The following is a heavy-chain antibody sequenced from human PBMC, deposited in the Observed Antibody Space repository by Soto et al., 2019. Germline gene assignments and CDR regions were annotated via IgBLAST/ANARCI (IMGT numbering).Heavy chain of an antibody. D-gene: IGHD5-12*01. Sequence: ASVKVSCTASGYTFTSYGISWVRQAPGQGLEWMGWISAYNGNTNYAQKFQGWVTMTRDTSTSTAYMELSRLRSDDTAVYYCARGGYSGYYDYYYYGMDVWAQVTTLTVSS. CDR3: ARGGYSGYYDYYYYGMDV. J-gene: IGHJ6*02. CDR2: ISAYNGNT. V-gene: IGHV1-18*01. CDR1: GYTFTSYG.